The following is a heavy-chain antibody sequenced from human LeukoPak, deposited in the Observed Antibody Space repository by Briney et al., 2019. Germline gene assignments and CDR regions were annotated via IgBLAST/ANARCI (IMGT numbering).Heavy chain of an antibody. V-gene: IGHV3-23*01. CDR1: GFTFGSSA. CDR2: INSRGDKT. J-gene: IGHJ3*02. D-gene: IGHD3-22*01. Sequence: GGSLRLSCAAAGFTFGSSAMSWVRQAPGKGLEWVSGINSRGDKTYYADSVKGRFTISRDNSKNTLYLQMNSLRAEDTAVYHCVKKFYYYSVGYYAFDIRGQGTMVTVSS. CDR3: VKKFYYYSVGYYAFDI.